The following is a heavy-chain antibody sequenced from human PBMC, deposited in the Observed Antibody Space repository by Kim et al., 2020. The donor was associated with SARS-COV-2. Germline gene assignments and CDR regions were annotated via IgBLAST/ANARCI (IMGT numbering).Heavy chain of an antibody. CDR3: AKLRGKGFPYYFDY. V-gene: IGHV3-23*01. D-gene: IGHD3-16*01. J-gene: IGHJ4*02. Sequence: DSVKGRFTNSRDNAKNTLYLQMNSLRAEDTAVYYCAKLRGKGFPYYFDYWGQGTLVTVSS.